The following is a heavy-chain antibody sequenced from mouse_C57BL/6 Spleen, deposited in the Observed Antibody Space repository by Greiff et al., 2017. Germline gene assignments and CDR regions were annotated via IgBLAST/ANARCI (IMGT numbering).Heavy chain of an antibody. Sequence: EVQLQEPGPGLVKPSPSLTFSCSVTGYSFTSCYYWYWIRQFPGNKLEWMGFINYDGSNNYNPSLKNRISITRDTSKNQFFLKLNSVTTEVATTYYCARANPFAYWGQGTLVTVSA. CDR1: GYSFTSCYY. J-gene: IGHJ3*01. CDR3: ARANPFAY. D-gene: IGHD4-1*01. CDR2: INYDGSN. V-gene: IGHV3-6*01.